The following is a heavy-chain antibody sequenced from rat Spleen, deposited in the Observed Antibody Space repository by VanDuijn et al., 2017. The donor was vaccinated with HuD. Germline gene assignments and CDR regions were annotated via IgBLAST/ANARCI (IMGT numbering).Heavy chain of an antibody. J-gene: IGHJ3*01. CDR2: ISTGGGNT. V-gene: IGHV5-25*01. CDR1: GFTFSNYY. CDR3: ARHADYYYDGPGGFAY. D-gene: IGHD1-12*02. Sequence: EVQLVESGGGLVQPGRSMKLSCAASGFTFSNYYMAWVRQAPTKGLEWVASISTGGGNTYYRDSVKGRFTLSRDKTKSTLYLQMDSLRSEDTATYYCARHADYYYDGPGGFAYWGQGTLVTVSS.